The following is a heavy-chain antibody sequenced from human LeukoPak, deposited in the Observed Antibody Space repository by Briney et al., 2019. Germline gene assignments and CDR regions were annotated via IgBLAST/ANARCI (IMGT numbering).Heavy chain of an antibody. Sequence: PGGSLRLSCGASGLTVSSYAMSWVRQAPGKGLEWVSTIIGSAANTYYADSVKGRFTISRDDSKNTVYLQMNSLRAEDTAVYFCARDLNYNFDCWGQGTLVTVPS. CDR3: ARDLNYNFDC. CDR2: IIGSAANT. CDR1: GLTVSSYA. J-gene: IGHJ4*02. V-gene: IGHV3-23*01. D-gene: IGHD5-24*01.